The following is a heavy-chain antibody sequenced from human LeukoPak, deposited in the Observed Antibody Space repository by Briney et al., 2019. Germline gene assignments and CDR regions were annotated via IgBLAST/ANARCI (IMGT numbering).Heavy chain of an antibody. J-gene: IGHJ5*02. CDR2: INHSGST. CDR3: ARYSAMVSSLWFDP. V-gene: IGHV4-34*01. CDR1: GGSFSGYY. D-gene: IGHD5-18*01. Sequence: SETLSLTCAVYGGSFSGYYWSWIRQPPGKGLEWIGEINHSGSTNYNPSLKSRVTISVDTSKNQFSLKLSSMTAADTAMYYCARYSAMVSSLWFDPWGQGSLVTVSS.